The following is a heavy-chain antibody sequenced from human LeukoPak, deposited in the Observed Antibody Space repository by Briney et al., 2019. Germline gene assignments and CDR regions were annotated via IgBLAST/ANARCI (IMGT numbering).Heavy chain of an antibody. CDR3: ARGPQWELIDY. D-gene: IGHD1-26*01. J-gene: IGHJ4*02. CDR2: INHSGST. CDR1: GGSFSGYY. V-gene: IGHV4-34*01. Sequence: SETLSLTCAVYGGSFSGYYWSWIRQPPGKGLEWIGEINHSGSTNYNPSLKSRVTISVDTSKNQFSLKLSSVTAADPAVYYCARGPQWELIDYWGQGTLVTVSS.